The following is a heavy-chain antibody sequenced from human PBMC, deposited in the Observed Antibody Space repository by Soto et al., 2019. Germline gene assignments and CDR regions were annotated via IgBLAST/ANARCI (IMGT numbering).Heavy chain of an antibody. Sequence: QVQLQESGPGLVKPSETLSLICNVSGGSINSGSFYWRWIRQPPGKGLEWIGYIFYRGRTKYNPSHKSLATIFVDPAKWQFYLRPASVTVANTAVYYCARENGNGTNGFDICGQGTLVSVCS. CDR3: ARENGNGTNGFDI. J-gene: IGHJ3*02. V-gene: IGHV4-61*01. D-gene: IGHD1-1*01. CDR1: GGSINSGSFY. CDR2: IFYRGRT.